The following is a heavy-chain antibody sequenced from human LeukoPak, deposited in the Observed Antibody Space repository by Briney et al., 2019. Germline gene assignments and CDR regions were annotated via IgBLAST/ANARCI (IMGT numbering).Heavy chain of an antibody. CDR1: GFTFGDYA. D-gene: IGHD2/OR15-2a*01. V-gene: IGHV3-49*04. CDR3: ARGIGDY. Sequence: GGSLRLSCTASGFTFGDYAMSWVRQAPGKGLEWVGFIRSKAYGGTTEYAASVKGRFTISRDDSKNSLYLQMNSLKTEDTAVYYCARGIGDYWGQGTLVTVSS. J-gene: IGHJ4*02. CDR2: IRSKAYGGTT.